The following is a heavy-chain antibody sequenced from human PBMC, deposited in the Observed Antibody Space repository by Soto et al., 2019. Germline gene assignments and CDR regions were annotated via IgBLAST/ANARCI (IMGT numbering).Heavy chain of an antibody. V-gene: IGHV4-61*02. CDR3: VRDGTKNLRDWFDP. CDR1: GGSISNSNYF. Sequence: TLSLTCTVSGGSISNSNYFWSWIRHPPGKGLEWIGRIYATGSSDYNPSLKSRITISVDMSKKQFSLTLRSVTAADTAMYYCVRDGTKNLRDWFDPWGQGILVTVSS. CDR2: IYATGSS. J-gene: IGHJ5*02. D-gene: IGHD1-1*01.